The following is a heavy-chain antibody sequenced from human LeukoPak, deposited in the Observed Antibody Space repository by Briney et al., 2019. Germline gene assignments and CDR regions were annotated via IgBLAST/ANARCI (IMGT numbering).Heavy chain of an antibody. Sequence: SETLSLTCAVSGYSISSGYYWGWIRQPPGKGLEWIGSIYHSGTTYYNPSLTSRVTISVDTSKNHFSLKVNPVTAADTAVYYCAKPQSSLSHFYDSWGQGTLVTVSS. CDR3: AKPQSSLSHFYDS. CDR1: GYSISSGYY. CDR2: IYHSGTT. V-gene: IGHV4-38-2*01. D-gene: IGHD6-6*01. J-gene: IGHJ4*02.